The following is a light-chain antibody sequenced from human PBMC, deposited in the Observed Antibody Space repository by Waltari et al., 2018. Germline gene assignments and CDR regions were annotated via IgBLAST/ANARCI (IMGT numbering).Light chain of an antibody. V-gene: IGKV3-15*01. CDR3: HQYNDWRT. CDR2: GAP. J-gene: IGKJ1*01. CDR1: QSVGSN. Sequence: ELVMTQSPATLSVSPGERATLSCRASQSVGSNLAWYQQKPGQAPRLLIYGAPTRATGIPARFSGSGSGTEFALTISSLQSEDFAVYYCHQYNDWRTFGQGTKVEIK.